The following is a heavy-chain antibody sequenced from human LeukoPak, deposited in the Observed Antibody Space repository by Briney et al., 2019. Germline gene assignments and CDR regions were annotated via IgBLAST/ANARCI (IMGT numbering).Heavy chain of an antibody. D-gene: IGHD2/OR15-2a*01. CDR1: GGSINSSNYY. CDR2: IYYSGST. V-gene: IGHV4-39*01. CDR3: VRQKITTSDY. J-gene: IGHJ4*02. Sequence: PETLSLTCTVSGGSINSSNYYWGWIRHSPGEGLEWIVSIYYSGSTYYNPSLKSRVTISVDTSKNQFTLKLNSVTAADTAVYYCVRQKITTSDYWGQGTLVTVPS.